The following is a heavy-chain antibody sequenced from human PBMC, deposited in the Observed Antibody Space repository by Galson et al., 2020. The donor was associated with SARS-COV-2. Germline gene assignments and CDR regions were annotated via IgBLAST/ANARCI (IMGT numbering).Heavy chain of an antibody. CDR3: ARVGGDGAGPFDY. J-gene: IGHJ4*02. CDR1: GIAVSTY. D-gene: IGHD3-10*01. Sequence: TGGSLRLSCAGSGIAVSTYMTWVRQAPGKGLEWVSVIYPGGTTYYADSVKGRFTISRDTSKNTVFLQMNSLRAEDTAVYYCARVGGDGAGPFDYWGQGTLVTVSS. CDR2: IYPGGTT. V-gene: IGHV3-66*01.